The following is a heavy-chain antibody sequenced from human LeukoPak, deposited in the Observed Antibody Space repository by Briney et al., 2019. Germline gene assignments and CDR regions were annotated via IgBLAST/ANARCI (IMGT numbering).Heavy chain of an antibody. J-gene: IGHJ6*02. CDR1: GFIFDNYA. D-gene: IGHD1-14*01. CDR3: AKDKSNHGDYGMDV. CDR2: ISGDGANT. V-gene: IGHV3-43*02. Sequence: GGPLRLSCAAPGFIFDNYAIHWVRQAPGKGLEWVSLISGDGANTYYADSVKGRFTISRDNSKNSLYLQMNSLRTEDTALYYCAKDKSNHGDYGMDVWGQGTTVTVSS.